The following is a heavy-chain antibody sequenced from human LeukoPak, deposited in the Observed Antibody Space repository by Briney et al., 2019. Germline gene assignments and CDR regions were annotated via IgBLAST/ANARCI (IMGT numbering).Heavy chain of an antibody. CDR2: IYYSGNT. Sequence: SQTLSLTCTVSGDSIGYGGYCSSIRQYPGKGLEYIGYIYYSGNTYYNPSLKSRVSILVDTSKNQFSLELSSVTAADTAVYYCARGSYCSITSCNTVDYWGQGTLVTVSS. J-gene: IGHJ4*02. D-gene: IGHD2-2*01. CDR3: ARGSYCSITSCNTVDY. V-gene: IGHV4-31*03. CDR1: GDSIGYGGYC.